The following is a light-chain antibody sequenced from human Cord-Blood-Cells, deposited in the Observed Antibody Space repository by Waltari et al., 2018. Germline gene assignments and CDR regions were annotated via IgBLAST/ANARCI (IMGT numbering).Light chain of an antibody. Sequence: DIQMTQSPSSLSASVGDRVTITCRASQSISSYLNWYQQKPGKAPKLLIYAASSLQSVVPSRFSGSGSGTDFTLTISSLRPEDFATYYCQQSYRTPLTFGGGTKVEIK. J-gene: IGKJ4*01. CDR3: QQSYRTPLT. CDR1: QSISSY. V-gene: IGKV1-39*01. CDR2: AAS.